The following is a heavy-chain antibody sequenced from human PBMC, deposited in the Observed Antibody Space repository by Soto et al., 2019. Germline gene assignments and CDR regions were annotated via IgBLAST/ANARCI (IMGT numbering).Heavy chain of an antibody. CDR1: GFTFSSYG. D-gene: IGHD6-6*01. Sequence: QVQLVESGGGVVQPGRSLRLSCAASGFTFSSYGMHWVRQAPGKGLEWVAVISYDGSNKYYADSVKGRFTISRDNSKNTLDLQMNSLRAEYTAVDYCAKPSLRVAGRGYFDLWGRGTLVTFSS. J-gene: IGHJ2*01. CDR3: AKPSLRVAGRGYFDL. V-gene: IGHV3-30*18. CDR2: ISYDGSNK.